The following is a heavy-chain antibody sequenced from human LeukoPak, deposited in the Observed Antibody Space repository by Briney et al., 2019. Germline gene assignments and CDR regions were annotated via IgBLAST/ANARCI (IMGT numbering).Heavy chain of an antibody. CDR1: GYTFTSYA. J-gene: IGHJ5*02. V-gene: IGHV7-4-1*02. Sequence: ASVKVSRKASGYTFTSYAMNWVRQAPGQGLEWMGWINTNTGNPTYAQGFTGRFVFSLDTSVSTAYLQISSLKAEDTAVYYCARSRLIAARSWFDPWGQGTLVTVSS. CDR2: INTNTGNP. D-gene: IGHD6-6*01. CDR3: ARSRLIAARSWFDP.